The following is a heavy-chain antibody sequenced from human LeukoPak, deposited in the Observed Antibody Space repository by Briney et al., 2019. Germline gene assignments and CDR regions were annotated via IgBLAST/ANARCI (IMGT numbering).Heavy chain of an antibody. J-gene: IGHJ3*02. Sequence: SGTLSLTCAVSGGSISSSNWWSWVRQPPGKGLEWIGEIYHSGSTYYNPSLKSRVTISVDTSKNQFSLKLSSVTAADTAVYYCARGSRTFGVVVVVATAGDAFDIWGQGTMVTVSS. V-gene: IGHV4-4*02. CDR3: ARGSRTFGVVVVVATAGDAFDI. CDR2: IYHSGST. D-gene: IGHD2-15*01. CDR1: GGSISSSNW.